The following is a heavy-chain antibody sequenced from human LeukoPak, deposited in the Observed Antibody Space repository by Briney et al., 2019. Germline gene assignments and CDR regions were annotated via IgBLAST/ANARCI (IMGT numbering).Heavy chain of an antibody. Sequence: PSETLSLTCTVSGGSVSSYYWSWIRQPPGKGLEWIGYIYHSGSTNHNPSLKSRVTISVDTSKNQFSLKLSSVTAADTAVYYCAKDSSGYLYYFDYWGQGTLVTVSS. CDR1: GGSVSSYY. J-gene: IGHJ4*02. CDR2: IYHSGST. D-gene: IGHD3-22*01. V-gene: IGHV4-59*02. CDR3: AKDSSGYLYYFDY.